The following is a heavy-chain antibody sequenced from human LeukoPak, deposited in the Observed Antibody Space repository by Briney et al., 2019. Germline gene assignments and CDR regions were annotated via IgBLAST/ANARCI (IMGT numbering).Heavy chain of an antibody. CDR1: GFTVSSNY. J-gene: IGHJ4*02. D-gene: IGHD1-26*01. V-gene: IGHV3-53*01. CDR2: MYNTGST. CDR3: ARDGRSGNFDK. Sequence: GGSLRLSCAASGFTVSSNYMSWVRQAPGKGLELVSVMYNTGSTYYADSVKGRFTISRDTAKNTLYLQMNSLRAEDTAMYYCARDGRSGNFDKWGQGTLVSVSS.